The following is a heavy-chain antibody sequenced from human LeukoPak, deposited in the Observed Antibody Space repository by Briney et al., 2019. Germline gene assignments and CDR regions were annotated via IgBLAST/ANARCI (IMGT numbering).Heavy chain of an antibody. CDR1: GFTFSSYA. J-gene: IGHJ4*02. CDR2: IDGSGANT. Sequence: PGGSLRLSCAASGFTFSSYAMSWVRQAPGKGLDWVSAIDGSGANTFYADSVKGRFTISRDNSKNTLYLQMNSLRAEGTALYFCVKRTVAGQFDYWGQGTLVTVSS. CDR3: VKRTVAGQFDY. D-gene: IGHD6-19*01. V-gene: IGHV3-23*01.